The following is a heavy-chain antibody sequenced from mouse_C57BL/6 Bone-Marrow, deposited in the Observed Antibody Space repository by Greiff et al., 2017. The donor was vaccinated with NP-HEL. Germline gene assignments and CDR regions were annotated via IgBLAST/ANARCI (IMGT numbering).Heavy chain of an antibody. J-gene: IGHJ1*03. CDR1: GFNIKDDY. CDR2: IDPENGDT. Sequence: EVKLVESGAELVRPGASVKLSCTASGFNIKDDYMHWVKQRPEQGLEWIGWIDPENGDTEYASKFQGKATITADTSSNTAYLQLSSLTSEDTAVYYCTPDCWYFDVWGTGTTVTVSS. V-gene: IGHV14-4*01. CDR3: TPDCWYFDV.